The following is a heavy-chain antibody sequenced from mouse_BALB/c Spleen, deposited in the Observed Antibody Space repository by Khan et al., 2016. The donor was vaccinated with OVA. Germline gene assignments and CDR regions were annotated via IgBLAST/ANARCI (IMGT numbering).Heavy chain of an antibody. CDR1: GFTFSTYG. CDR3: ASASYHVNVWFAY. V-gene: IGHV5-6*01. Sequence: EVQLMESGGDLVKPGGSLKLSCAPSGFTFSTYGMSWVRQTPDKRLEWVATISGNGIYTYYPDSVKGRFTISRDNAKNTLYLQMSSLKSEDTAVYDCASASYHVNVWFAYWGQGTLVTVSA. CDR2: ISGNGIYT. J-gene: IGHJ3*01.